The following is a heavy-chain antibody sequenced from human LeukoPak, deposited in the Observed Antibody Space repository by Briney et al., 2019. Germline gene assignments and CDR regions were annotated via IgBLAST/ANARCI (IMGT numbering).Heavy chain of an antibody. J-gene: IGHJ4*02. CDR3: ATNYDSSGYFTF. V-gene: IGHV7-4-1*02. Sequence: ASVKVSCKASGYTFTSYAMSWLRQAPGQGLEYMGWIFTNTGNSTYTQGFTGRFVFSLDTSVSTAYLQISSLKAEDTAVYFCATNYDSSGYFTFWGQGTLVTVSS. CDR1: GYTFTSYA. D-gene: IGHD3-22*01. CDR2: IFTNTGNS.